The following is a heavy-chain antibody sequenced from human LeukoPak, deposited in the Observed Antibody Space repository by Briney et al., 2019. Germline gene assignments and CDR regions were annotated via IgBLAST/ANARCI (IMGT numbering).Heavy chain of an antibody. Sequence: GGSLRLSCAASGFTFSSYSMNWVRQAPGKGLEWVSYISSSSSTIYYADSVKGRFTISRDNAKNSLYLQMNSLRAEDTAVYYCARALSAPLGAGGDAFDIWGQGTMVTVSS. D-gene: IGHD1-26*01. CDR2: ISSSSSTI. CDR1: GFTFSSYS. J-gene: IGHJ3*02. V-gene: IGHV3-48*01. CDR3: ARALSAPLGAGGDAFDI.